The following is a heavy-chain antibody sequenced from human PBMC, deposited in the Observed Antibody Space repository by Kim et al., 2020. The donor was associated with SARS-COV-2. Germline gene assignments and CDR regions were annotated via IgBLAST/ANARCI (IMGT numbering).Heavy chain of an antibody. CDR2: IYYSGCT. D-gene: IGHD6-19*01. V-gene: IGHV4-59*01. CDR1: GGSISSYY. J-gene: IGHJ6*03. CDR3: ARASSSGWFGLCYYYSMDV. Sequence: SETLSLTCTVSGGSISSYYWSWIRQPPGKGLEWIGYIYYSGCTNYNPSLKSRVTISVDTSKNQFSLKLSSVTAADTAVYYCARASSSGWFGLCYYYSMDVWGKGTTVTVSS.